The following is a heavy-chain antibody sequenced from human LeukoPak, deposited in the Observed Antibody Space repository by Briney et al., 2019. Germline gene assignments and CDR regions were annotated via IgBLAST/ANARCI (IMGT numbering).Heavy chain of an antibody. J-gene: IGHJ5*02. CDR1: GGSFSGYY. V-gene: IGHV4-34*01. Sequence: SETLSLTCAVYGGSFSGYYWSWIRQPPGKGLEWIGEINHSGSTNYNPSLKSRVTISVDTSKNQFSLKLSSVTAADTAVYYCARGRNYRRWFDPWGQGTLVTVSS. D-gene: IGHD1-7*01. CDR2: INHSGST. CDR3: ARGRNYRRWFDP.